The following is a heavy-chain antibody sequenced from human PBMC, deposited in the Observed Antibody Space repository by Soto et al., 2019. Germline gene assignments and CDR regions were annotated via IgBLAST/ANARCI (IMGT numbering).Heavy chain of an antibody. V-gene: IGHV1-69*01. CDR2: IIPIFGTA. Sequence: VPLVQSGAEVKKPGSSVKVSCKASGGTFSSYAISWVRQAPGQGLEWMGGIIPIFGTANYAQKFQGRVTITADESTSTAYMELSSLRSEDTAVYYCARDLPDYYDSSGYHGWFDPWGQGTLVTVSS. CDR3: ARDLPDYYDSSGYHGWFDP. D-gene: IGHD3-22*01. CDR1: GGTFSSYA. J-gene: IGHJ5*02.